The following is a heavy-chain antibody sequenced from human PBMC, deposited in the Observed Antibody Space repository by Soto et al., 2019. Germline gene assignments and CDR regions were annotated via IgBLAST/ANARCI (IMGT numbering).Heavy chain of an antibody. J-gene: IGHJ6*02. CDR1: GGSISSGDYY. D-gene: IGHD5-12*01. CDR3: AREIVATIGGMDV. Sequence: TLSLTCTVSGGSISSGDYYWSWIRQPPGKGLEYIGYIYYSGSSHYNPSLKSRVTISLETSRNQFSLKLSSVTAADTAVYYCAREIVATIGGMDVWGQGTTVTGSS. CDR2: IYYSGSS. V-gene: IGHV4-30-4*01.